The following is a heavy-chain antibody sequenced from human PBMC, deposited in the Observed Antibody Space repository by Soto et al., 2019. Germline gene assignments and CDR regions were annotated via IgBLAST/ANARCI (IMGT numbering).Heavy chain of an antibody. V-gene: IGHV1-2*04. CDR2: INPNSGGT. CDR3: ARDLYVRPGIAVAGNWFDP. D-gene: IGHD6-19*01. Sequence: ASVKVSCKASGYTFTGYYMHWVRQAPGQGLEWMGWINPNSGGTNYAQKFQGWVTMTRDTSISTAYMELSRLRSDDTAVYYCARDLYVRPGIAVAGNWFDPWGQGTLVTVSS. J-gene: IGHJ5*02. CDR1: GYTFTGYY.